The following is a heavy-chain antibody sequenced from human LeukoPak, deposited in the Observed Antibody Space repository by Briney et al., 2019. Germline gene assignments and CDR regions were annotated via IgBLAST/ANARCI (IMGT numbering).Heavy chain of an antibody. Sequence: GGSLRLSCAASGFTFSSYSMNWVRQAPGKGLEWVSSISSSSSYIYYADSVKGRFTISRDNAKNSLYLQMNSLRGEDTAVYYCARDLSQRYCSGGSCSNWFDPWGQGTLVTVSS. CDR3: ARDLSQRYCSGGSCSNWFDP. CDR2: ISSSSSYI. CDR1: GFTFSSYS. V-gene: IGHV3-21*01. D-gene: IGHD2-15*01. J-gene: IGHJ5*02.